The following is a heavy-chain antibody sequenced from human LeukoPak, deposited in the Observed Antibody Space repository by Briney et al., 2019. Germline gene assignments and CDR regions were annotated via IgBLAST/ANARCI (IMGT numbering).Heavy chain of an antibody. J-gene: IGHJ1*01. Sequence: GGSLRLSCAASGFTFSNAWMSWVRQAPGRGLEWVGRIKSKTDGGTTDYAAPVKGRFTISRDDSKNTLYLQMNSLKTEDTAVYYCIVTGHTSRRAEYFQHWGQGTLVTVSS. CDR1: GFTFSNAW. D-gene: IGHD1-14*01. CDR3: IVTGHTSRRAEYFQH. V-gene: IGHV3-15*01. CDR2: IKSKTDGGTT.